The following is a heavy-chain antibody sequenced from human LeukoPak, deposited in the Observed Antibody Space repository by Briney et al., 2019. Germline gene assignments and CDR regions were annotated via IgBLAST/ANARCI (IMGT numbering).Heavy chain of an antibody. D-gene: IGHD3-3*01. CDR3: ARGRITIFGVAFDY. V-gene: IGHV3-23*01. Sequence: PGGSLRLSCSASGFTFSSYAMSWVRQAPGKGLEWVSANSGSGGSTYYADSVKGRFTISRDNSKNTLYLQMNSLRAEDTAVYYCARGRITIFGVAFDYWGQGTLVTVSS. CDR2: NSGSGGST. CDR1: GFTFSSYA. J-gene: IGHJ4*02.